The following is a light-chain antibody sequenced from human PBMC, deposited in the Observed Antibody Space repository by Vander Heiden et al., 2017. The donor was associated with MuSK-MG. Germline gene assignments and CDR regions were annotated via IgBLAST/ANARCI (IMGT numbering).Light chain of an antibody. V-gene: IGKV1-39*01. J-gene: IGKJ2*01. CDR3: QQSYIIPHT. CDR2: AAS. CDR1: QSISSY. Sequence: DIQMTQSPSSLSASVGDRVTISCRASQSISSYLNWYQQKPGKAPKLLIYAASSLQSGVPSRFSGSGSGTDFTLTISSLQPEDIASYYCQQSYIIPHTFGQGTKLEIK.